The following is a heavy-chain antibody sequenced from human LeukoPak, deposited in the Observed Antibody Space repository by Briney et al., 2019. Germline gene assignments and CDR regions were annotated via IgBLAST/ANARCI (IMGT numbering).Heavy chain of an antibody. CDR2: INPNSGGT. V-gene: IGHV1-2*02. D-gene: IGHD5-12*01. CDR1: GYTFTGYY. CDR3: ARGYSGYDSLDY. J-gene: IGHJ4*02. Sequence: ASVKVSCKASGYTFTGYYMHWVRQAPGQGLEWMGWINPNSGGTNYAQKFQGRVTLTRDTSISTAYMELSRLRSDDTAVYYCARGYSGYDSLDYWGQGTLVTVSS.